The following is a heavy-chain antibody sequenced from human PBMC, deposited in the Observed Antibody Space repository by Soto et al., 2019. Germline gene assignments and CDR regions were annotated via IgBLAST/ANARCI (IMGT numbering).Heavy chain of an antibody. CDR3: ARDAPPFDY. J-gene: IGHJ4*02. CDR2: TLYSGRT. CDR1: GASMRTGGYY. Sequence: QVQLQESGPRLVKPAQTLSLTCTVSGASMRTGGYYWSWIRQHPGKGLEWIGYTLYSGRTHYKPSLQSRVTMSVDTSKNQFSLNLTSVTAADTAVYLCARDAPPFDYWGQGILVTVSS. V-gene: IGHV4-31*03.